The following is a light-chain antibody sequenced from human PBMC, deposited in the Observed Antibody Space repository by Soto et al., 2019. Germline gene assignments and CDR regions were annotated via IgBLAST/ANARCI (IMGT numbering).Light chain of an antibody. CDR2: GAS. CDR3: HQYGLSPPYT. V-gene: IGKV3-15*01. Sequence: IEMTQSPATLSVYPGERATLSCRASQSVSTNVAWYQQKPGQAPRLLIYGASIRATTTPAKFSGSGSGTEFTLTISRLEPEDFAVYYCHQYGLSPPYTFGPRTKVDIK. CDR1: QSVSTN. J-gene: IGKJ3*01.